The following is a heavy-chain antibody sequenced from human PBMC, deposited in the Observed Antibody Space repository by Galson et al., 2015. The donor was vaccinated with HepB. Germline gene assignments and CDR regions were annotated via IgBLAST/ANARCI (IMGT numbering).Heavy chain of an antibody. CDR3: AAGEEYYYDSSGYWV. Sequence: TLSLTCTVSGGSISSGGYYWSWIRQHPGKGLEWIGYIYYSGSTYYNPSLKSRVTISVNTSKNQFSLKLSSVTAADTAVYYCAAGEEYYYDSSGYWVWGQGTLVTVSS. CDR2: IYYSGST. J-gene: IGHJ4*02. V-gene: IGHV4-31*03. CDR1: GGSISSGGYY. D-gene: IGHD3-22*01.